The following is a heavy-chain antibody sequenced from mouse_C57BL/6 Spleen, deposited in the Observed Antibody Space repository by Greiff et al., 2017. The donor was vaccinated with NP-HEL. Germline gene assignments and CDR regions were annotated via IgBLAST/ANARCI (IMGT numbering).Heavy chain of an antibody. Sequence: VQLQQSGAELVRPGASVKLSCPASGFNIKDDYMHWVKQRPEQGLEWIGWIDPENGDTEYASKFPGTAPLPAATSSNTAYLQHSSLTSKDTSVYYCTPGSGYPDYRGQGTTLTVSS. J-gene: IGHJ2*01. D-gene: IGHD3-2*02. V-gene: IGHV14-4*01. CDR2: IDPENGDT. CDR1: GFNIKDDY. CDR3: TPGSGYPDY.